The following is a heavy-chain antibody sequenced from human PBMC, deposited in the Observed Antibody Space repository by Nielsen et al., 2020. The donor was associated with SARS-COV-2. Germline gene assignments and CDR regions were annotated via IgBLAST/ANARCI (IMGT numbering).Heavy chain of an antibody. CDR3: ARFKSGYSYGYDY. CDR2: INHSGST. Sequence: WIRQPPGKGLEWIGEINHSGSTNYNPSLKSRVTISVDTSKNQFSLKLSSVTAADTAVYYCARFKSGYSYGYDYWGQGTLVTVSS. J-gene: IGHJ4*02. D-gene: IGHD5-18*01. V-gene: IGHV4-34*01.